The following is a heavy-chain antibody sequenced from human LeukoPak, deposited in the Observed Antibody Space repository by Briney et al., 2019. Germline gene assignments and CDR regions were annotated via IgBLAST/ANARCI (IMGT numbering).Heavy chain of an antibody. CDR1: GYTFTSYG. D-gene: IGHD2-2*01. CDR2: ISAYNGNT. CDR3: ARALGYCSSTSCYDLTYYYYYMDV. Sequence: GASVKVSCKASGYTFTSYGISWVRQAPGQGLEWMGWISAYNGNTNYAQKFQGRVTITADKSTSTAYMELSSLRSEDTAVYYCARALGYCSSTSCYDLTYYYYYMDVWGKGTTVTVSS. J-gene: IGHJ6*03. V-gene: IGHV1-18*01.